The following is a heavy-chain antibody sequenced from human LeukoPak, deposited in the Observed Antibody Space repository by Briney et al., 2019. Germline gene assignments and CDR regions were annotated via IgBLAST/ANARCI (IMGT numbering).Heavy chain of an antibody. CDR1: GYTFTSYA. CDR3: ARGRKVRLAAAAYYFDY. J-gene: IGHJ4*02. CDR2: MNPNSGNT. Sequence: ASVKVSCKASGYTFTSYAMNWVRQAPGQGLEWMGWMNPNSGNTGYAQKFQGRVTITRNTSISTAYMELSSLRSEDTAVYYCARGRKVRLAAAAYYFDYWGQGTLVTVSS. D-gene: IGHD6-13*01. V-gene: IGHV1-8*03.